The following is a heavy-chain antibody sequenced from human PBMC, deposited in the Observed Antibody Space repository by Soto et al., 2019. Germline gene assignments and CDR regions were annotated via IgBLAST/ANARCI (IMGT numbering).Heavy chain of an antibody. CDR2: IRNKGQDYST. CDR3: AWTRIPTFRVLAYLYDLDV. D-gene: IGHD3-3*01. Sequence: EVQLVESGGGLVQPGGSLRLSCAASGFISSDHYIDWVRQAPGKGLDWVGRIRNKGQDYSTSYAASVKGRFAISRDDSKNSVSLLMYSLKIEDTAVYYCAWTRIPTFRVLAYLYDLDVWGQGTTVTV. J-gene: IGHJ6*02. V-gene: IGHV3-72*01. CDR1: GFISSDHY.